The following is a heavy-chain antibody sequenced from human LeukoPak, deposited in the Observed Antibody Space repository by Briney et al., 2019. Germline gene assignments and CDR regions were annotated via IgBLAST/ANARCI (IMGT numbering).Heavy chain of an antibody. CDR1: GFTVSSSH. CDR3: ARGQSYYPY. D-gene: IGHD1-26*01. V-gene: IGHV3-66*01. CDR2: IYSGGST. Sequence: GVAVRLSCAASGFTVSSSHMTWVRQAPGKGLECVSLIYSGGSTYYSDSVKGRFTISRDNSKNTLYLHMNSLRAEDTAVYYCARGQSYYPYWGQGTLVTVSS. J-gene: IGHJ4*02.